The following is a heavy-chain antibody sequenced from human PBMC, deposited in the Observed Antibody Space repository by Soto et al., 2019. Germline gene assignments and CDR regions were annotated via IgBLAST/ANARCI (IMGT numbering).Heavy chain of an antibody. V-gene: IGHV4-38-2*02. CDR3: ARDVHSSSPWRDYYYYYGMDV. Sequence: PSETLSLTCAVSGYSISSGYYWGWIRQPPGKGLEWIGSIYHSGSTYYNPSLKSRVTISVDTSKNQFSLKLSSVTAADTAVYYCARDVHSSSPWRDYYYYYGMDVWGQGTTVTFSS. CDR1: GYSISSGYY. D-gene: IGHD6-6*01. CDR2: IYHSGST. J-gene: IGHJ6*02.